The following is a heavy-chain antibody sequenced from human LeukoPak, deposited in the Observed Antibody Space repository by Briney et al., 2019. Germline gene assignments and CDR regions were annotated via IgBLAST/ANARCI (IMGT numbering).Heavy chain of an antibody. D-gene: IGHD5-12*01. Sequence: SETLSLTCTVSGGSISSSSYYWGWIRQPPGKGLEWIGTIYHSGSTYYNPSLKSRVTISVDTSKNLFSLKLSSVTAADTAIYYCARLISGYDSYWGQGTLVTVS. CDR2: IYHSGST. V-gene: IGHV4-39*01. J-gene: IGHJ4*02. CDR1: GGSISSSSYY. CDR3: ARLISGYDSY.